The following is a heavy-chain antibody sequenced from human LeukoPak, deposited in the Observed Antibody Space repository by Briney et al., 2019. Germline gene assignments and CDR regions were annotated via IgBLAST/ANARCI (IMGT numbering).Heavy chain of an antibody. Sequence: GGSLRLSCAASGFTFSSYSIHWVRQAPGKGLEWVAVISYDGSNKYYADSVKGRFTISRDNAKNSLYLQMNSLRAEDTAIYYCARLTIVAVAGFDYWGQGTLVTVSS. CDR1: GFTFSSYS. CDR3: ARLTIVAVAGFDY. D-gene: IGHD6-19*01. CDR2: ISYDGSNK. J-gene: IGHJ4*02. V-gene: IGHV3-30*03.